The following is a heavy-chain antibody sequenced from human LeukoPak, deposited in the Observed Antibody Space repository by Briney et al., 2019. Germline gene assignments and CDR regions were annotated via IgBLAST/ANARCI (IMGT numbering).Heavy chain of an antibody. Sequence: SETLSLTCTVSGGSISSYYWSWIRQSPGKGLEWIGYIYYSGSTNYNPSLKSRVTISVDTSKNQFSLKLSSVTAADTAVYYCARGASSRDWFDPWGQGTLVTVSS. CDR2: IYYSGST. CDR1: GGSISSYY. V-gene: IGHV4-59*01. J-gene: IGHJ5*02. CDR3: ARGASSRDWFDP.